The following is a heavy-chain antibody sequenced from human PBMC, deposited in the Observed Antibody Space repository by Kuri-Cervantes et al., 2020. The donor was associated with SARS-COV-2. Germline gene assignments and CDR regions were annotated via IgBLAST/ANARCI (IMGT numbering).Heavy chain of an antibody. CDR1: GFSFSSYN. Sequence: GGSLRLSCAASGFSFSSYNMNWVRQAPGKGLEWVSSISSSGKYIHYADSVKGQFTISRDNAKNSLYLQMNSLRAEDTAVYYCARDRFPTSQGYIDYWGQGTLVTVSS. V-gene: IGHV3-21*01. D-gene: IGHD3-3*01. CDR2: ISSSGKYI. J-gene: IGHJ4*02. CDR3: ARDRFPTSQGYIDY.